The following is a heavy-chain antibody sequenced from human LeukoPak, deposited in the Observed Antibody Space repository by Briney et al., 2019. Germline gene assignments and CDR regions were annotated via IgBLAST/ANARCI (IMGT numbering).Heavy chain of an antibody. V-gene: IGHV3-30*02. J-gene: IGHJ4*02. CDR2: IRSDGSNA. Sequence: GGSLRLSCAASGFMFSEYGMHWVRQAPGEGLEWVAFIRSDGSNALYADSVKGRFTSSRDNTKKTVSLQINSLRPEDTAVYYCAKDWGARGCCGDYFDYWGQGSLVIVSS. D-gene: IGHD6-19*01. CDR1: GFMFSEYG. CDR3: AKDWGARGCCGDYFDY.